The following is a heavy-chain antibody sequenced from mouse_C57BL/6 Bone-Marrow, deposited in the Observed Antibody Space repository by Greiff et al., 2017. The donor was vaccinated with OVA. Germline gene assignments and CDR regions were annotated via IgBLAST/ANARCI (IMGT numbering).Heavy chain of an antibody. D-gene: IGHD2-4*01. CDR1: GFSLTSYA. CDR3: ARKGGLYYDYDVGAMDY. Sequence: QVQLQQSGPGLVAPSQSLSITCTVSGFSLTSYAISWVRQPPGKGLEWLGVICTGGGTNYNSALKSRLSISTDNSKSQVFLKMNSLQTDDTARYYCARKGGLYYDYDVGAMDYWGQGTSVTVSS. CDR2: ICTGGGT. J-gene: IGHJ4*01. V-gene: IGHV2-9-1*01.